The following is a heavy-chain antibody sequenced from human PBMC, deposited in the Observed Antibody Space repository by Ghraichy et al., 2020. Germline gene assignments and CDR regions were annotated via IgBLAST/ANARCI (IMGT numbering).Heavy chain of an antibody. CDR3: ARVDYAWFDP. Sequence: SETLSLTCTVSGGSISSGGYYWSWIRQHPGKGLEWIGYIYYSGSTYYNPSLKSRVTISVDTSKNQFSLKLSSETAADTAVYYCARVDYAWFDPWGQGTLVTVSS. V-gene: IGHV4-31*03. CDR1: GGSISSGGYY. CDR2: IYYSGST. J-gene: IGHJ5*02. D-gene: IGHD4-17*01.